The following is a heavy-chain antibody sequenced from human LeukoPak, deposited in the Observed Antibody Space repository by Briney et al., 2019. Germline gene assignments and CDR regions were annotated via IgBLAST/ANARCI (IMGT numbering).Heavy chain of an antibody. D-gene: IGHD1-26*01. CDR2: INIDGRSI. V-gene: IGHV3-74*01. CDR1: GFTFSNYW. CDR3: TRGGSPPEALGDALDI. J-gene: IGHJ3*02. Sequence: RGSPRLSCAASGFTFSNYWMHWVRHAPGKGLVRVSRINIDGRSIIYADSVKGRFTISRDNAKNTLYLQMNSLRVEDTAVYYCTRGGSPPEALGDALDIWGQGTMVTVSS.